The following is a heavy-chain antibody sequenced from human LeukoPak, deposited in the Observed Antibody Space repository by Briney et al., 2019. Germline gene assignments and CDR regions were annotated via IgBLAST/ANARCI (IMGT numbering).Heavy chain of an antibody. D-gene: IGHD2-15*01. CDR1: RGSISGYS. J-gene: IGHJ4*02. CDR2: IYYSGDT. Sequence: PSETLSLTCTVSRGSISGYSWSWIRQSPGGGLEWIGYIYYSGDTAYNPSLRSRVTMSVDTSKNQFSLQLRSMTTADTAVYYCASLREYCSGGSCYAIVWGQGTLVTVSS. V-gene: IGHV4-59*01. CDR3: ASLREYCSGGSCYAIV.